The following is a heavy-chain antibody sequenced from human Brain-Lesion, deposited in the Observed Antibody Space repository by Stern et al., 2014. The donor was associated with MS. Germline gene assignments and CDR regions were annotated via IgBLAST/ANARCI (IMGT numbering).Heavy chain of an antibody. Sequence: ESGPALVTPTQTLTLTCTFSGFSIRNDGVGVGWVRQPPGQALASLALIYWDNDKRYIPSLRSTLTIPKDTSRKQVVHTLTNMDPVDTATYYCAHRRPHYASWDNGDFDYWGQGALVTVSS. V-gene: IGHV2-5*02. CDR2: IYWDNDK. D-gene: IGHD3-3*01. J-gene: IGHJ4*02. CDR1: GFSIRNDGVG. CDR3: AHRRPHYASWDNGDFDY.